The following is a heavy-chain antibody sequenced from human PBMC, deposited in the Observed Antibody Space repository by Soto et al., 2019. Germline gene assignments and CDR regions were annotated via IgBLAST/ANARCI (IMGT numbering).Heavy chain of an antibody. J-gene: IGHJ4*02. V-gene: IGHV3-23*01. CDR2: ISGSGSNT. CDR1: GFTFTSYA. CDR3: VRDRATFDY. D-gene: IGHD1-26*01. Sequence: GGSLRLSCAASGFTFTSYAMSWVRLTPGKGLEWVSAISGSGSNTFYADSVRGRFTISRDNSKNTVFLQMNNLRAEDTAVYFCVRDRATFDYWGQGTRVTVSS.